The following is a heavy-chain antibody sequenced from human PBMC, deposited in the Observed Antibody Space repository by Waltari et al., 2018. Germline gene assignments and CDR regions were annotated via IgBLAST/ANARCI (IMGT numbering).Heavy chain of an antibody. CDR2: INTNTGNP. J-gene: IGHJ4*02. Sequence: QVQLVQSGAEVKKPGASVKVSCKASGYTFTSYAMNWVRQAPGQGLEWMGWINTNTGNPTYAQGFTGRFVFSLDTSVSTAYLQISSLKAEDTAVYYCARAVVATFLWDRPNFDYWGQGTLVTVSS. D-gene: IGHD5-12*01. CDR3: ARAVVATFLWDRPNFDY. CDR1: GYTFTSYA. V-gene: IGHV7-4-1*02.